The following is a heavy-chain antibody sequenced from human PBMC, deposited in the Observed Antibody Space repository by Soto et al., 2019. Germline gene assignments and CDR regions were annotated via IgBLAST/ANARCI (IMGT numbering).Heavy chain of an antibody. Sequence: SGGSLRLSCAASGFTFSSYGMHWVRQAPGKGLEWVAVISYDGSNKYYADSVKGRFTISRDNSKNTLYLQMNSLRAEDTAVYYCAKEGVAARLSYYYYGMDVWGQGTTVTVSS. CDR1: GFTFSSYG. J-gene: IGHJ6*02. CDR2: ISYDGSNK. CDR3: AKEGVAARLSYYYYGMDV. V-gene: IGHV3-30*18. D-gene: IGHD6-6*01.